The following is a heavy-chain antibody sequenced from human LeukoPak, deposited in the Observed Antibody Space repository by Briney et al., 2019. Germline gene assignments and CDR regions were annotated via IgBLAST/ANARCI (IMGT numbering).Heavy chain of an antibody. D-gene: IGHD5-18*01. Sequence: GGSLRLSCAASGFSFSSYGMHWVRQAPGKGLEWVGLIWYDGTNIYYADSVKGRFTISRDNSQNTLYVQMNNLRAEDTAVYYCARGGYTYCYVGMDVWGQGTTVTVSS. V-gene: IGHV3-33*01. CDR1: GFSFSSYG. CDR3: ARGGYTYCYVGMDV. J-gene: IGHJ6*02. CDR2: IWYDGTNI.